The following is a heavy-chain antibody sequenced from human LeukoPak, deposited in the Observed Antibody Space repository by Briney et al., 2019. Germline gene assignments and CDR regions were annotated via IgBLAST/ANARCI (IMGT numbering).Heavy chain of an antibody. J-gene: IGHJ2*01. Sequence: SETLSLTCTVSGGSVSTDNYYWSWIRQPAGKGLEWVGHIYTSGTTNYNPSLKSRVTMLVDTSKNQFSLKLNSVTAADTAVYYCARPYSAPYSYFDLWGRGTLVTVSA. CDR3: ARPYSAPYSYFDL. V-gene: IGHV4-61*09. D-gene: IGHD1-26*01. CDR2: IYTSGTT. CDR1: GGSVSTDNYY.